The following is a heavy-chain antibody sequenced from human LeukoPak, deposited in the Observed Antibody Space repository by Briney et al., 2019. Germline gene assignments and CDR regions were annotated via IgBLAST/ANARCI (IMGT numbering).Heavy chain of an antibody. CDR2: FYYSGST. J-gene: IGHJ4*02. CDR1: GGSISSSSYF. CDR3: AGNTYYYDRSVYYCEALFDY. V-gene: IGHV4-39*07. Sequence: SETLSLTCTVSGGSISSSSYFWGWIRQPPGKGLEWIGSFYYSGSTYYSPSLKSRVTISVDTSKNQFSLKLSSVTAADTAVYYCAGNTYYYDRSVYYCEALFDYWGQGTLVTVSS. D-gene: IGHD3-22*01.